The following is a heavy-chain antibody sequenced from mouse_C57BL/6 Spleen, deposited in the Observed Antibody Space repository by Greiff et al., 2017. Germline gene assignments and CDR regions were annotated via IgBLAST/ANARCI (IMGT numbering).Heavy chain of an antibody. CDR3: ARRVYDGYYEGFAY. Sequence: QVQLQQPGAELVRPGTSVKLSCKASGYTFTSYWMHWVKQRPGQGLEWIGVIDPSDSYTNYNQKFKGKAKLTVDTSSSTAYMQLSSLTSEDSAVYYCARRVYDGYYEGFAYWGQGTLVTVSA. CDR2: IDPSDSYT. CDR1: GYTFTSYW. J-gene: IGHJ3*01. D-gene: IGHD2-3*01. V-gene: IGHV1-59*01.